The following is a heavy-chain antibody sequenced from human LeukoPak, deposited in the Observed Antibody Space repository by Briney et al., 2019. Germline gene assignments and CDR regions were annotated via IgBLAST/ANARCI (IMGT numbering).Heavy chain of an antibody. Sequence: GASVKVSCKASGYTFTGYYMHWVQQAPGQGLEWMGWINPNSGGTNYAQKFQGRVTMTRDTSISTAYMELSRLRSDDTAVYYCARAHLLVRGATLNWFDPWGQGTLVTVSS. V-gene: IGHV1-2*03. D-gene: IGHD3-10*01. CDR2: INPNSGGT. CDR1: GYTFTGYY. CDR3: ARAHLLVRGATLNWFDP. J-gene: IGHJ5*02.